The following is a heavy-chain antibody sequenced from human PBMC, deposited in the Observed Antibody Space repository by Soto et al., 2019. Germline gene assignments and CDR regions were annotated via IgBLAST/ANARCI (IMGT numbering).Heavy chain of an antibody. D-gene: IGHD1-26*01. CDR1: GGSISSSNW. Sequence: QVQLQESGPGLVKPSGTLSLTCAASGGSISSSNWWSWVRQPPGKGLERIGEIYHSGSTNYNPSLKSRVTISVDKCTNQFSLKLSSVTAADTAVYYCARVSGGYYYGMDVWGQGITVTVSS. V-gene: IGHV4-4*02. CDR3: ARVSGGYYYGMDV. J-gene: IGHJ6*02. CDR2: IYHSGST.